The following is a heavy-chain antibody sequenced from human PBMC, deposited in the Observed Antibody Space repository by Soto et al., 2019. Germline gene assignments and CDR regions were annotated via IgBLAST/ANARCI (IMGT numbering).Heavy chain of an antibody. J-gene: IGHJ5*02. CDR2: MNPGSGKT. Sequence: SVKVPRKASGYTFLNQEISWVRQATGQGLEWMGWMNPGSGKTGYANKFQGRVTMTRDASTSTAHLELSSLTSEDTAVYYCALVVSFGTFNCLDLWGQGTLVTVYS. CDR1: GYTFLNQE. CDR3: ALVVSFGTFNCLDL. V-gene: IGHV1-8*02. D-gene: IGHD2-15*01.